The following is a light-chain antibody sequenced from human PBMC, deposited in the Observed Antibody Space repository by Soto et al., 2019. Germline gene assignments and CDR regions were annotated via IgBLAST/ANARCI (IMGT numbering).Light chain of an antibody. V-gene: IGLV2-14*01. CDR1: TSDVGGYNY. J-gene: IGLJ1*01. Sequence: HSMLTQPACLSGSPGEAITSSCTGTTSDVGGYNYVSWYQQHPGKAPKLMIYEVSNRPSGVSNRFSGSKSGNTASLTISGLQAEDEADYYCSSYTSSSTGVFGTGTKVTVL. CDR3: SSYTSSSTGV. CDR2: EVS.